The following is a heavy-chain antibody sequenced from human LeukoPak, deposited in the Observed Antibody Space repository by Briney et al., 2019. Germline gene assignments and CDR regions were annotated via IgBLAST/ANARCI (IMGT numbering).Heavy chain of an antibody. CDR1: GFTFTDYF. D-gene: IGHD3-10*01. CDR2: INPKTGGT. V-gene: IGHV1-2*02. J-gene: IGHJ4*02. Sequence: ATVKVSCKASGFTFTDYFIHWVRQAPGQRLQWLGWINPKTGGTDYAQDFQDRATMTLDTSITTAYMDLGRLKSDDTALYYCARVRIWFGEFPFDSWGKGTLVTVSS. CDR3: ARVRIWFGEFPFDS.